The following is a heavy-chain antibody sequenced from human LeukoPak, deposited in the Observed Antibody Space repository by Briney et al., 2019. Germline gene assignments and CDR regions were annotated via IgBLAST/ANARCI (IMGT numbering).Heavy chain of an antibody. CDR3: VRDLMTTPTWDFDY. V-gene: IGHV1-2*02. J-gene: IGHJ4*02. CDR2: INPISGTT. CDR1: GYTFTGYY. Sequence: ASVKVSCKASGYTFTGYYMHWVRQAPGQGLEWMGWINPISGTTNYAQKLQGRVTVTRDTSISTVYMELSRLESDDTAVYYCVRDLMTTPTWDFDYWGQGTLVTVAS. D-gene: IGHD3-16*01.